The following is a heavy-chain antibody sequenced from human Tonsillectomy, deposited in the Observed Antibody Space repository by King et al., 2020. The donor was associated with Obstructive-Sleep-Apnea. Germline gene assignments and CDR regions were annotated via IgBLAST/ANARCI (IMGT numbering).Heavy chain of an antibody. D-gene: IGHD6-13*01. J-gene: IGHJ4*02. V-gene: IGHV4-59*01. Sequence: VQLQESGPGLVKPSETLSLTCTVSGDSISSGYWAWIRRPPGEGLEWIGHIHYSGSTNYNPSLKSRVTISVDTSKNQFSLKLNSVTAADTAVYYCARVGRHLVLKYWGQGTLVTASS. CDR1: GDSISSGY. CDR2: IHYSGST. CDR3: ARVGRHLVLKY.